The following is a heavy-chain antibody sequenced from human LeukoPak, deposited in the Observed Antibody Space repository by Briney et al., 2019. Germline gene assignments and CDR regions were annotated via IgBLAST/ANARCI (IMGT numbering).Heavy chain of an antibody. CDR2: IYSGGST. D-gene: IGHD3-10*01. V-gene: IGHV3-53*01. Sequence: SGGSLRLSCAASGFTVSSNYMSWVRQAPGKGLEWVSVIYSGGSTYYADSVKGRFTISRDNSKNTLYLQMNSLRAEDTAVYYCARDRLWFGELQLDYWGQGTLVTVSS. J-gene: IGHJ4*02. CDR3: ARDRLWFGELQLDY. CDR1: GFTVSSNY.